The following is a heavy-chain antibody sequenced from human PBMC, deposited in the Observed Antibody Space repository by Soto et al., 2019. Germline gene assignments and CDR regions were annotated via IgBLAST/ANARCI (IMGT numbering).Heavy chain of an antibody. CDR1: GGSISSGGYY. V-gene: IGHV4-31*03. CDR2: IYYSGST. D-gene: IGHD5-18*01. J-gene: IGHJ6*02. Sequence: SETLSLTCTVSGGSISSGGYYWSWIRQHPGKGLEWIGYIYYSGSTYYNPSLKSRVTISVDTSKNQFSLKLSSVTAADTAVYYCARGVDTAMVGDYYYGMDAWGQGTTVTVSS. CDR3: ARGVDTAMVGDYYYGMDA.